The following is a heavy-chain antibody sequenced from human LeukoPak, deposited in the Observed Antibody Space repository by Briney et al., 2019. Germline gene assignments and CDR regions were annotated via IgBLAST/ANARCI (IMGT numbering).Heavy chain of an antibody. J-gene: IGHJ3*02. Sequence: GGSLRLSCAASGFYFKTYEMKWVRQAPGKGLEWISYISGKNIIHYAESVKGRFTISIDNTKNSLYLKMNSLRAEDTAVYYSASELWFGESNALDTWGQGTVVTVSS. CDR2: ISGKNII. CDR1: GFYFKTYE. D-gene: IGHD3-10*01. CDR3: ASELWFGESNALDT. V-gene: IGHV3-48*03.